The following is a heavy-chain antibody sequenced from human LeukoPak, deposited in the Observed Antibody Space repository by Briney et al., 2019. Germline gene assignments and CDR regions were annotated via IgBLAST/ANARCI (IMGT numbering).Heavy chain of an antibody. J-gene: IGHJ6*03. D-gene: IGHD1-20*01. CDR2: INPNSGGT. CDR1: GYTFTVYY. V-gene: IGHV1-2*02. Sequence: ASLKLSCKASGYTFTVYYMHWVRQAPGQGPEWMVWINPNSGGTDYAQKFQGRVTMTRDTSISTAYMELSRLRSDDTAVYYCARGNWNDPFFYDYMYVWGKGTTFTISS. CDR3: ARGNWNDPFFYDYMYV.